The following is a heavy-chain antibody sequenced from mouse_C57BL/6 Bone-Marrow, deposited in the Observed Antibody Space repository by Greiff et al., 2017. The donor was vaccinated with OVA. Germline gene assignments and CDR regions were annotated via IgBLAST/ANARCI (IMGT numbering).Heavy chain of an antibody. J-gene: IGHJ2*01. CDR1: GFTFSSYG. CDR2: ISSGGSYT. CDR3: ARRYGTFDY. D-gene: IGHD2-10*02. V-gene: IGHV5-6*02. Sequence: DVMLVESGGDLVKPGGSLKLSCAASGFTFSSYGMSWVRQTPDKRLEWVATISSGGSYTYYPDSVKGRFTISRDNAKNTLYLQMSSLKSEDTAMYYCARRYGTFDYWGQGTTLTVSS.